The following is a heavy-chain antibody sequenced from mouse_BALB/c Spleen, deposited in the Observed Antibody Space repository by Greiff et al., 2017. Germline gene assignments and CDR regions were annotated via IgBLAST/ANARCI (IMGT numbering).Heavy chain of an antibody. CDR2: ISTYYGDA. J-gene: IGHJ2*01. CDR1: GYTFTDYA. V-gene: IGHV1S137*01. CDR3: AREKGYFDY. Sequence: VQLQQSGAELVRPGVSVKISCKGSGYTFTDYAMHWVKQSHAKSLEWIGVISTYYGDASYNQKFKGKATMTVDKSSSTAYMELARLTSEDSAIYYCAREKGYFDYWGQGTTLTVSS.